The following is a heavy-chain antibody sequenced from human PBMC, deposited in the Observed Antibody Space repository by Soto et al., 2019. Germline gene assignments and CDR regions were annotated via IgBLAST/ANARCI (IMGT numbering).Heavy chain of an antibody. CDR2: LQTDGSHP. V-gene: IGHV3-74*01. J-gene: IGHJ4*02. Sequence: EVHLVASGGGLVQPGGSLRLSCVASGFKFDYYWMHWVRQAPGEGLMWVSRLQTDGSHPDYAASVKGRFTISRDNAKNQLYLQRNSLGVEDTAVYDCGTGGDPDYGGQGTVVTVSS. CDR1: GFKFDYYW. CDR3: GTGGDPDY. D-gene: IGHD2-21*02.